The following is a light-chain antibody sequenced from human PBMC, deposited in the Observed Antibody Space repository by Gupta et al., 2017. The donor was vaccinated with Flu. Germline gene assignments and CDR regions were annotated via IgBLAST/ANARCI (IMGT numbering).Light chain of an antibody. CDR1: NSDIGAYNF. CDR3: SSYTGGTTL. Sequence: QSITSSCTGTNSDIGAYNFVSWYQQRPGKAPNLIIFEVRFRPSGISDRFSASKSGNMASLTISGLQAEDEADYYCSSYTGGTTLFGGGTKVTVL. CDR2: EVR. V-gene: IGLV2-14*01. J-gene: IGLJ3*02.